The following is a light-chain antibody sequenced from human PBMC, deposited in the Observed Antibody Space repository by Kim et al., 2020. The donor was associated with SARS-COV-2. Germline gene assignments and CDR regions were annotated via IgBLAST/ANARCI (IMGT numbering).Light chain of an antibody. J-gene: IGLJ1*01. CDR2: KDS. Sequence: SVSPGQTARSTCSGDALQKQYAYWYQQKPGQAPVLVIYKDSERPSGIPERFSGSSSGTTVTLTISGVQAEDEADYYCQSADSSGMVFGTGTKVTVL. CDR3: QSADSSGMV. V-gene: IGLV3-25*03. CDR1: ALQKQY.